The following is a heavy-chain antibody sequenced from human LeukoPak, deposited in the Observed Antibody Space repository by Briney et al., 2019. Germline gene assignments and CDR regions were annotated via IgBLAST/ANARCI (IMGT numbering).Heavy chain of an antibody. D-gene: IGHD3-9*01. J-gene: IGHJ6*03. CDR1: GYTFTSYA. CDR2: INTNTGNP. CDR3: ARCGFRGYFDWFGYYYYYMDV. V-gene: IGHV7-4-1*02. Sequence: ASVKVSCKASGYTFTSYAMNWVRQAPGQGLEWMGWINTNTGNPTYAQGFTGRFVFSLDTSVSTAYLQISSLKAEDTAVYYCARCGFRGYFDWFGYYYYYMDVWGKGTTVTVSS.